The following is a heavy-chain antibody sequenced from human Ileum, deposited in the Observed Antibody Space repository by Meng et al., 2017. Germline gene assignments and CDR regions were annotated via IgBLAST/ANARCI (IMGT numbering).Heavy chain of an antibody. J-gene: IGHJ1*01. CDR2: INPDGSNP. Sequence: VRRVEAGGGLAPPGGSLRLSCAASGFTFTDHWMHWVRQGPGKGLVWVSRINPDGSNPTYADSVKGRFTISRDNAKNTVYLQMNSLRAEDSALYYCTNDRLNHWGQGALVTVFS. V-gene: IGHV3-74*01. D-gene: IGHD1-1*01. CDR1: GFTFTDHW. CDR3: TNDRLNH.